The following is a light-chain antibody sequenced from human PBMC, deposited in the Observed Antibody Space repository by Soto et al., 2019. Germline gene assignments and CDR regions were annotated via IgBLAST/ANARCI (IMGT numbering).Light chain of an antibody. V-gene: IGKV1-5*01. CDR2: DAS. Sequence: DIQMTQSPSTLSASVGDRVTITCRASQTISSWLAWYQQKPGKAPDLLIYDASSLQDGVPSRFNGRGSGTEFTLTISSLQPDDFATCFCQQYITFPYSFGQGTKVDIK. J-gene: IGKJ2*03. CDR1: QTISSW. CDR3: QQYITFPYS.